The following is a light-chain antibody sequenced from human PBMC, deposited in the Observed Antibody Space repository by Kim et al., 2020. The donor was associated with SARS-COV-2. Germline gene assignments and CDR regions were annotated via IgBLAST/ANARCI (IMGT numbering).Light chain of an antibody. CDR3: QSSDGNMAV. CDR2: DDN. Sequence: NFMLTQPHSVSESPGKTVNISCTRSSGSIVDYYVHWYQLRPGSAPTTVIYDDNQRPSGVTDRFSGSIDRTSNSASLSLASLKTEDEAGYHCQSSDGNMAVFCGGSQLTVL. CDR1: SGSIVDYY. J-gene: IGLJ3*02. V-gene: IGLV6-57*04.